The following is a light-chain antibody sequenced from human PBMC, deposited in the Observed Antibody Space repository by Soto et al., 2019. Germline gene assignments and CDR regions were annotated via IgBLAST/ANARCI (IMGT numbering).Light chain of an antibody. J-gene: IGKJ3*01. CDR2: WAS. CDR3: QHYYSTPLFT. V-gene: IGKV4-1*01. CDR1: QSVLYSSNNKNY. Sequence: DIVMTQSPDSLAVSMGERATINCKSSQSVLYSSNNKNYLAWYQQKPGQPPKLLIYWASTRESGVPDRFSGSGSGTDFTLTISSLQDEDVAVYYCQHYYSTPLFTFGPGTKVDIK.